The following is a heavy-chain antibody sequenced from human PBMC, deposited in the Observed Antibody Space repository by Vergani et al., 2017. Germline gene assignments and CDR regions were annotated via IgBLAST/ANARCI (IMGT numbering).Heavy chain of an antibody. CDR1: GYTFTSYG. V-gene: IGHV1-18*01. CDR3: AKDVRDYNLGSGTYSTTFGY. CDR2: INPHNGGT. J-gene: IGHJ4*02. Sequence: QVQLVQSGAEVKKPGASVKVSCKASGYTFTSYGISWVRQAPGQGLEWMGIINPHNGGTTYAQKFEGRVTMTEETSTNTIFLELSSLRSEDTAVYFCAKDVRDYNLGSGTYSTTFGYWGQGTLVTVSS. D-gene: IGHD3-10*01.